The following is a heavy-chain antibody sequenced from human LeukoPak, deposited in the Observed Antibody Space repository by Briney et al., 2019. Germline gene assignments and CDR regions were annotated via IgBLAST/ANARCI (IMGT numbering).Heavy chain of an antibody. V-gene: IGHV1-18*01. D-gene: IGHD4-11*01. CDR2: ISAYNGNT. CDR1: GYTFTMFG. CDR3: ARDVHDYSNYRRNWFDP. J-gene: IGHJ5*02. Sequence: ASVKVSCKASGYTFTMFGISWVRQAPGQGLEWMGWISAYNGNTIYAQKFQGRVTMTTDTSTSTAYMELSSLRSEDTAVYYCARDVHDYSNYRRNWFDPWGQGTLVTVSS.